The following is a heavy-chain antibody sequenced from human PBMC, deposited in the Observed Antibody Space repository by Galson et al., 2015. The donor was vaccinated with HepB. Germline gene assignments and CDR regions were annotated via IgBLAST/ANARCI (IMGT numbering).Heavy chain of an antibody. J-gene: IGHJ4*02. CDR1: GFTFSSYS. Sequence: SLRLSCATSGFTFSSYSMNWVRQAPGKGLEWVSYIHSSSSTIYYADSVKGRFSISRDNAKNSLYLQMNSLRAEDTAVYYCARGYGQNDYWGRGTLVTVSS. D-gene: IGHD5-18*01. CDR2: IHSSSSTI. V-gene: IGHV3-48*04. CDR3: ARGYGQNDY.